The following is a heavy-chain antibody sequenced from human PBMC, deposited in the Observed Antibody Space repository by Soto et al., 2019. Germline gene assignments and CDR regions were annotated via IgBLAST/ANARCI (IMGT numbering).Heavy chain of an antibody. J-gene: IGHJ5*01. CDR3: AKGKISTTTSTAFDS. D-gene: IGHD1-26*01. Sequence: GWALRLSCAASGFTFCRYAMSWVRQAPGKGLEGVSTFIGRGGSTYYADSVKGLFTISRDNFKISLYLQMSSTSAEDTAGYDFAKGKISTTTSTAFDSWGQGTLVTVS. V-gene: IGHV3-23*01. CDR2: FIGRGGST. CDR1: GFTFCRYA.